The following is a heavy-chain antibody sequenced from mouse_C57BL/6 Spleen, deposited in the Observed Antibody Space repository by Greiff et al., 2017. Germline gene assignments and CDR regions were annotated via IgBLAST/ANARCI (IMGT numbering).Heavy chain of an antibody. CDR3: ARRTVVATTDAMDY. Sequence: DVHLVESGGGLVKPGGSLKLSCAASGFTFSDYGMHWVRQAPEKGLEWVAYISSGSSTIYYADTVKGRFTIARDNAKNTLFLQMTSLGSEDTAMYYCARRTVVATTDAMDYWGQGASVTVSS. J-gene: IGHJ4*01. D-gene: IGHD1-1*01. CDR2: ISSGSSTI. CDR1: GFTFSDYG. V-gene: IGHV5-17*01.